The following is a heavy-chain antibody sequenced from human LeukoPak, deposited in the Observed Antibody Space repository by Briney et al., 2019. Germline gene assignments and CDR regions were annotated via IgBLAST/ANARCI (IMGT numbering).Heavy chain of an antibody. V-gene: IGHV1-2*02. CDR1: GYTFTGHH. Sequence: GASVKVSCKASGYTFTGHHMHWVRQATGQGLEWMGWIYPTSGDIDYSHIFEGRVTMTRDTSTSTAYMELSRLRSDDTAVYYCARAAIAVAGDYHYHYMDVWGKGTTVTVSS. CDR2: IYPTSGDI. J-gene: IGHJ6*03. D-gene: IGHD6-19*01. CDR3: ARAAIAVAGDYHYHYMDV.